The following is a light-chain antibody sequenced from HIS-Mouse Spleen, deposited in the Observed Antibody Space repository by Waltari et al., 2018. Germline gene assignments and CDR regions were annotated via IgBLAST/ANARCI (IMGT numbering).Light chain of an antibody. CDR2: KVS. J-gene: IGKJ1*01. CDR3: MQGTHSM. CDR1: QSLVHSDGNTY. Sequence: DVVMTQSPLSLPVTLGQPASISCRSSQSLVHSDGNTYLNWFQQRPGHSPRRLIYKVSNRDSGVPDRFSGSGSGTDFTLKISRVEAEDVGVYYCMQGTHSMFGQGTKVEIK. V-gene: IGKV2-30*02.